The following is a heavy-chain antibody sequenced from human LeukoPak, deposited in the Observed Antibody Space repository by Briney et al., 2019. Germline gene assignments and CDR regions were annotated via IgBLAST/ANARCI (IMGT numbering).Heavy chain of an antibody. CDR2: IYTSGST. CDR3: TKGRGI. D-gene: IGHD3-10*01. CDR1: GGSISSTSYD. V-gene: IGHV4-61*09. J-gene: IGHJ4*02. Sequence: SETLSLTCTVSGGSISSTSYDWYWIRQPAGKGLEWIGHIYTSGSTNYNPSLKTRVTISVDTSKNQFSLKLTSVTAADTAVYYCTKGRGIWGRGTLVTVSS.